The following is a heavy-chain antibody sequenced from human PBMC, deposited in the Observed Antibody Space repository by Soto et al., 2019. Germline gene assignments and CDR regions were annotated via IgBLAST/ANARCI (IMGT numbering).Heavy chain of an antibody. CDR3: ARISVASRYMDV. Sequence: SETLSLTCSVSGGSIRNHDWSRIRQPPGMGLEWIGYISYSGSTYYSPSLKSRVTISGDTSKKEISLRLSSVTAADTAVYYCARISVASRYMDVWGKGTTVTVSS. CDR1: GGSIRNHD. V-gene: IGHV4-59*04. J-gene: IGHJ6*03. CDR2: ISYSGST. D-gene: IGHD5-12*01.